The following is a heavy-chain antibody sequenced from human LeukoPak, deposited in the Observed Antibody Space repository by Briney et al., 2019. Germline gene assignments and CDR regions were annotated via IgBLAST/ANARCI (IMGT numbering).Heavy chain of an antibody. Sequence: GGSLRLSCAASGFTFSSYAMSWVSQAPGKRLEWVSSVSGSGGYTYYAGSVKGRFTISRDNSKNTLYLQMNSLRAEDTAIYYCAKDRPNYYDSSGHYYRRDGDYWGQGTLVTVSS. CDR3: AKDRPNYYDSSGHYYRRDGDY. J-gene: IGHJ4*02. V-gene: IGHV3-23*01. D-gene: IGHD3-22*01. CDR2: VSGSGGYT. CDR1: GFTFSSYA.